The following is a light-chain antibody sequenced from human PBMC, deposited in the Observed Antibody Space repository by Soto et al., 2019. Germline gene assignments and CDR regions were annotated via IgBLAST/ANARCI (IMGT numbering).Light chain of an antibody. J-gene: IGKJ5*01. Sequence: QMTQSPSCMSASVGDRFTNTCRASQGIRNDLGWYQQKPGKAPXXLIYRASRLQSGVPSRFSGSGSGTDFTLTISSLEPEDFAVYYCQQRSNWPTFGQGTRLEIK. CDR2: RAS. CDR1: QGIRND. V-gene: IGKV1-6*01. CDR3: QQRSNWPT.